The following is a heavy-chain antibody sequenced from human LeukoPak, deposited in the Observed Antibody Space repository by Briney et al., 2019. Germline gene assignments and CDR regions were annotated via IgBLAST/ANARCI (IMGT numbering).Heavy chain of an antibody. Sequence: ASVKVSCKASGYTFTSYGISWVRQAPGQGLEWMGWISAYNGNTNYAQKLQGRVTMTTDTSTSTAYMELSRLRSDDTAVYYCASSEPAAIEAPIDYWGQGTLVTVSS. CDR2: ISAYNGNT. D-gene: IGHD2-2*02. CDR1: GYTFTSYG. CDR3: ASSEPAAIEAPIDY. J-gene: IGHJ4*02. V-gene: IGHV1-18*01.